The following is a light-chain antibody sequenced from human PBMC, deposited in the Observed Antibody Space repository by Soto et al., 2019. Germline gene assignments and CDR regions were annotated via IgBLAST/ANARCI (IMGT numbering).Light chain of an antibody. CDR3: QQYGSSPWT. CDR2: GAS. CDR1: QSVSST. V-gene: IGKV3-15*01. J-gene: IGKJ1*01. Sequence: EILMTQSPATLSVSPGERATLSCRASQSVSSTLAWYQQKPGQAPRLLIYGASTRATGIPARFSGSGSGTDFTLTISRLEPEDFAVYYCQQYGSSPWTFGQGTKVDI.